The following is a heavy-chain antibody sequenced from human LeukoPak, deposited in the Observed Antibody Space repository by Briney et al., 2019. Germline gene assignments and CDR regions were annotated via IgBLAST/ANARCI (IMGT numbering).Heavy chain of an antibody. Sequence: PSETLSLTCAVSGYSISSGYYWGWIRQPPGKGLEWIGSIYHSGSTYYNPSLKSRVTISVDTSKNQFSLKLSSVTAADTAVYYCARRTYGFSPFDYWGQGTLVTVSS. CDR1: GYSISSGYY. CDR2: IYHSGST. V-gene: IGHV4-38-2*01. D-gene: IGHD3-10*01. CDR3: ARRTYGFSPFDY. J-gene: IGHJ4*02.